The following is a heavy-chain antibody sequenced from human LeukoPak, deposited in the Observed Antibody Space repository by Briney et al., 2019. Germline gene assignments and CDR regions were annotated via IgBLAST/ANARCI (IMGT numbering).Heavy chain of an antibody. CDR3: ARAGSSSTWAHDAFDI. CDR2: INPNSGGT. D-gene: IGHD6-6*01. V-gene: IGHV1-2*02. Sequence: GASVKVSCKASGYTFTGYYMHWVRQAPGQGLEWMGWINPNSGGTNYAQKFQGRVTMTRDTSISTAYMELSRLRSDDTAVYYCARAGSSSTWAHDAFDIWGQGTMVTVSS. J-gene: IGHJ3*02. CDR1: GYTFTGYY.